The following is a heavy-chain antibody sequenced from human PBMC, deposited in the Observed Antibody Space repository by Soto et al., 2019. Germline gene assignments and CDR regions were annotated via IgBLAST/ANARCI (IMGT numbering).Heavy chain of an antibody. V-gene: IGHV3-30-3*01. Sequence: QVQLVESGGGVVQPGRSLRLSCAASGFTFSSYAMHWVRQAPGKGLERVAVISYDGSNKYYADSVKGRFTISRDNSKNTLYLQMNSLRAEDTAVYYCAREGVDFWGIAVAGTSFDYWGQGTLVTVSS. CDR1: GFTFSSYA. CDR3: AREGVDFWGIAVAGTSFDY. CDR2: ISYDGSNK. D-gene: IGHD6-19*01. J-gene: IGHJ4*02.